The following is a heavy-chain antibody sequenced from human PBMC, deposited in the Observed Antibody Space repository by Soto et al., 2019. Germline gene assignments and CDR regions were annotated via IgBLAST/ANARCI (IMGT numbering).Heavy chain of an antibody. Sequence: PGGSLRLSCTASGIIFSAFAMSWVRQAPGKGLEWVSGITGSGGSTNYADSVKGRFTIFRDNSKDTLYLQMHSLGVDDTAIYYCAIASVTRIRGEPQAHGGQGTLVTVSS. CDR3: AIASVTRIRGEPQAH. J-gene: IGHJ4*02. V-gene: IGHV3-23*01. CDR1: GIIFSAFA. D-gene: IGHD3-10*01. CDR2: ITGSGGST.